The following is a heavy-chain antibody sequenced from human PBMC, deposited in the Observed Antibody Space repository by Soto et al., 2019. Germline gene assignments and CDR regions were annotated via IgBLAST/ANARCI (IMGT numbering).Heavy chain of an antibody. CDR3: VRAPRGSSHVAY. V-gene: IGHV1-18*01. J-gene: IGHJ4*02. CDR2: ISAYNGNT. CDR1: GYTFTSYG. D-gene: IGHD2-2*01. Sequence: GSLYVSCKASGYTFTSYGISWVLRAPGQGLEWMGWISAYNGNTNYAQKLQGRVTMTTDTSTSTAYMELRSLRSDDTAVYYCVRAPRGSSHVAYWGQGTLDTVSA.